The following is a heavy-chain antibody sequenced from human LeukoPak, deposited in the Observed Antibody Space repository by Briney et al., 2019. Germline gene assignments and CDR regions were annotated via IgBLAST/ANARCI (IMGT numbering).Heavy chain of an antibody. Sequence: PSETLSLTCTVSGGSVDTYYWSWTRQPLGKGLGWIGYIHYSGSTNYNPSLKSRVSISVDTSKNFFSLKLNSVPAADTAVYYCARDIGDDYTNWFDPWGQGTLVTVSS. CDR1: GGSVDTYY. CDR2: IHYSGST. D-gene: IGHD5-24*01. CDR3: ARDIGDDYTNWFDP. J-gene: IGHJ5*02. V-gene: IGHV4-59*02.